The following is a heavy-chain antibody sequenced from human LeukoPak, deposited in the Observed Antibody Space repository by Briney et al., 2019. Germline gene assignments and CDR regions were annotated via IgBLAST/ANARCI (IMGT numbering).Heavy chain of an antibody. CDR1: GYTFTSYG. CDR3: ARGVAVVPASTRYYYYYGMDV. D-gene: IGHD2-2*01. Sequence: ASVKVSCKASGYTFTSYGISWVRQAPGQGLEWMGRIIPILGIANYAQKFQGRVTITADTSTSTASMELSSLRSEDTAVYYCARGVAVVPASTRYYYYYGMDVWGQGTTVTVSS. CDR2: IIPILGIA. V-gene: IGHV1-69*04. J-gene: IGHJ6*02.